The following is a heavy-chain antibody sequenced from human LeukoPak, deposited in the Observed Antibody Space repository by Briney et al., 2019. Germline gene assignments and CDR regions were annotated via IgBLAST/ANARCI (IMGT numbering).Heavy chain of an antibody. CDR3: ARGNDFWSGYRGGNWFDP. J-gene: IGHJ5*02. Sequence: ASVKVSCKASGYTFTSYGISWVRQAPGQGLEWMGWISAYNGNTNYAQKLQGRVTMTTDTSTSTAYVELRSLRSDDTAVYYCARGNDFWSGYRGGNWFDPWGQGTLVTVSS. CDR1: GYTFTSYG. D-gene: IGHD3-3*01. CDR2: ISAYNGNT. V-gene: IGHV1-18*01.